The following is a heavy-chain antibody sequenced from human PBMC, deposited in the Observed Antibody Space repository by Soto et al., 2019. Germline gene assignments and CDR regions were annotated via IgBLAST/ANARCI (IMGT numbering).Heavy chain of an antibody. V-gene: IGHV4-4*07. CDR3: VRDGTKTLRDWFDP. J-gene: IGHJ5*02. D-gene: IGHD1-1*01. CDR1: GASISGFY. CDR2: MYATGTT. Sequence: PSENLSHTCTVSGASISGFYWILIRKSAGKGLEWIGRMYATGTTDYNPSLKSRGRMSVDTSKKQFSLKVRSVTAADTAVYYCVRDGTKTLRDWFDPWGQG.